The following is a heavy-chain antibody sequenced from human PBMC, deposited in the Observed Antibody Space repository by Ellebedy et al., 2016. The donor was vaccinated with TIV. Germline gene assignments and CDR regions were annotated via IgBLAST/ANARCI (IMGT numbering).Heavy chain of an antibody. D-gene: IGHD4-17*01. Sequence: GESLKISCAVSGFTFSTYVMSWVRQAPGKGLEWVTAISGSGGSTYYADSVKGRFTISRDNSDNTLYLQMNNLRAEDTAMYYCAKDGNGEGWLDPWGQGTLVTVSS. CDR2: ISGSGGST. CDR3: AKDGNGEGWLDP. CDR1: GFTFSTYV. V-gene: IGHV3-23*01. J-gene: IGHJ5*02.